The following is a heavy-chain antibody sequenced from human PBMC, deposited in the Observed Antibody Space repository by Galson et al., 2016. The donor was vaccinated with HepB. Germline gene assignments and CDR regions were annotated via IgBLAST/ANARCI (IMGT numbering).Heavy chain of an antibody. CDR1: GFTFGDYA. D-gene: IGHD2-2*01. CDR3: VKGRIGTAEGYCYSASCLDAFDV. V-gene: IGHV3-9*01. CDR2: ISWNSASM. J-gene: IGHJ3*01. Sequence: SLRLSCAASGFTFGDYALHWVRQAPGKGLEWVSGISWNSASMGYADSVKGRFTIPSDNAQNSLYLQMNSLRAEDTALYYCVKGRIGTAEGYCYSASCLDAFDVWGQGTVVTVSS.